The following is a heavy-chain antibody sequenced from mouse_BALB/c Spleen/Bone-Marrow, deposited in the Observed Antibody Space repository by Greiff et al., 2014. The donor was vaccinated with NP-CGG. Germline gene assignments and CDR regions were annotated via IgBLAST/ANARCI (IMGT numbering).Heavy chain of an antibody. Sequence: VHVKQSGAVLVKPGASVKLSCTASGFNFKDTYMHWVKQRPEQGLEWIGMIDPAYGNTKYDPKFQGKATITKDTSSNTAYLHLSSMPSKDTAVYYCARYSWTRASAYWGQGTLVTVSA. CDR2: IDPAYGNT. CDR1: GFNFKDTY. D-gene: IGHD3-3*01. J-gene: IGHJ3*01. CDR3: ARYSWTRASAY. V-gene: IGHV14-3*02.